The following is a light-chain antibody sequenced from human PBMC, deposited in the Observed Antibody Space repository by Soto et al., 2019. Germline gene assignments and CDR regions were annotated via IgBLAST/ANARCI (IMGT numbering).Light chain of an antibody. Sequence: QSVLTQSPSASASLGAAVKLTCTLSSGHNTYAIAWHQQQPDKGPRYLMRVNSDGSHTKGGGVSDRFSGSSSGAERYLTISSLQSEDEADYYCQIWGTGMVFGGGTKVTVL. CDR2: VNSDGSH. CDR3: QIWGTGMV. V-gene: IGLV4-69*02. CDR1: SGHNTYA. J-gene: IGLJ3*02.